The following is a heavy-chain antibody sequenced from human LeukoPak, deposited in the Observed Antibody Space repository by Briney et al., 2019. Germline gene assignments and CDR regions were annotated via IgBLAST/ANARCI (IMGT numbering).Heavy chain of an antibody. V-gene: IGHV4-34*01. J-gene: IGHJ4*02. CDR2: INHSGST. CDR1: GGSFSGYY. D-gene: IGHD5-18*01. Sequence: PSETLSLTRAVYGGSFSGYYWSWIRQPPGKGLEWIGEINHSGSTNYNPSLKSRVTISVDTSKNQFSLKLSSVTAADTAVYYCARGRGYSYGENFGYWGQGTLVTVSS. CDR3: ARGRGYSYGENFGY.